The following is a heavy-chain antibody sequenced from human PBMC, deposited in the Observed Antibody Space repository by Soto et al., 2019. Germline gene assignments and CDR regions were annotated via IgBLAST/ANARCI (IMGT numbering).Heavy chain of an antibody. V-gene: IGHV4-31*02. CDR3: ARVLWEDIVVVVARDEAFDT. CDR2: ISNGGST. Sequence: SETLSLTCTVSGASISSGGYFWTWIRQHPGKGLEWIGYISNGGSTFYNPALKSRLTISIDVSKTQFSLKLTSVTAADTAVYYCARVLWEDIVVVVARDEAFDTWGQWTMVT. CDR1: GASISSGGYF. J-gene: IGHJ3*02. D-gene: IGHD2-15*01.